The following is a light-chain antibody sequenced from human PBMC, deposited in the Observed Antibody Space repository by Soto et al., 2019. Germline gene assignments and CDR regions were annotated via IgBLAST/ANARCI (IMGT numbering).Light chain of an antibody. CDR2: DVS. Sequence: QSALTQPASVSWSPGQSITISCTGTSSDVGGYNYVSWYQQHPGKAPKLMIYDVSNRPSGVSNRFSGSKSGNTASLTISGLQAEDEADYYCSSYTSSSTLGFGTGTKLTVL. CDR3: SSYTSSSTLG. J-gene: IGLJ1*01. V-gene: IGLV2-14*01. CDR1: SSDVGGYNY.